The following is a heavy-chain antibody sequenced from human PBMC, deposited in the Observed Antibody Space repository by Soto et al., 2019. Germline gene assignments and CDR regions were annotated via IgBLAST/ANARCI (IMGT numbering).Heavy chain of an antibody. D-gene: IGHD6-6*01. Sequence: LRLSCAASGFTFSSYSMNWVRQAPGKGLEWVSSISSSSSYIYYADSVKGRFTISRDNAKNSLYLQMNSLRAEDTTVYYCARPRIAARPGPPDYWGQGTLVTVSS. CDR2: ISSSSSYI. V-gene: IGHV3-21*01. CDR3: ARPRIAARPGPPDY. J-gene: IGHJ4*02. CDR1: GFTFSSYS.